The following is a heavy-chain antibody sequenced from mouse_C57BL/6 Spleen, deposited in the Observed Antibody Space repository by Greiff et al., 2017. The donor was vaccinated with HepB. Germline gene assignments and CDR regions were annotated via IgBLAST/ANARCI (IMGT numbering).Heavy chain of an antibody. CDR3: ARAGYGSRFAY. CDR2: IYPGDGDT. Sequence: VKLQESGPELVKPGASVKISCKASGYAFSSSWMNWVKQRPGKGLEWIGRIYPGDGDTNYNGKFKGKATLTADKSSSTAYMQLSSLTSEDSAVYFCARAGYGSRFAYWGQGTLVTVSA. D-gene: IGHD2-10*02. V-gene: IGHV1-82*01. CDR1: GYAFSSSW. J-gene: IGHJ3*01.